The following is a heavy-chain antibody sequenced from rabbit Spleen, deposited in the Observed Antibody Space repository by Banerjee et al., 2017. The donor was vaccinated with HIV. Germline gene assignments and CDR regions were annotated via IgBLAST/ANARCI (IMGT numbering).Heavy chain of an antibody. CDR3: ARDLAGVIGWNFYL. CDR1: GFSFSNSDY. D-gene: IGHD4-1*01. J-gene: IGHJ4*01. Sequence: QEQLVESGGGLVKPEGSLKLSCTASGFSFSNSDYMCWVRQAPGKGLEWISCIAGSSSDFTYSATWAKGRFTISRTSSTTVTLRMTSLTAADTATYFCARDLAGVIGWNFYLWGPGTLVTVS. CDR2: IAGSSSDFT. V-gene: IGHV1S45*01.